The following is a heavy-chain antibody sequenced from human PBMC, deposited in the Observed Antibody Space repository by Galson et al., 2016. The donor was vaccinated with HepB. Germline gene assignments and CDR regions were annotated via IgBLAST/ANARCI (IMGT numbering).Heavy chain of an antibody. V-gene: IGHV3-43*01. CDR1: GLIFDDYT. CDR2: VRYDGGLT. CDR3: STGLGGDMEY. D-gene: IGHD3-16*01. Sequence: SLRLSCAVSGLIFDDYTMHWVRQAPGKGLEWVALVRYDGGLTYYGESVKGRFTISRDNSKNALYQQMHTLTTEDTALYYCSTGLGGDMEYWGQGTLVTVNS. J-gene: IGHJ4*02.